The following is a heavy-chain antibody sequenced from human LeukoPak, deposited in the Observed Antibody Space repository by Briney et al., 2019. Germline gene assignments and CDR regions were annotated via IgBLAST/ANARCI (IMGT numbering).Heavy chain of an antibody. V-gene: IGHV3-74*01. J-gene: IGHJ4*02. Sequence: PGGSLRLSCAASGFTFSSYWMHWVRQAPGKGLVWVSRINSDGSSTSYADSVKGRFTISGDNAKNTLYLQMNSLRAEDTAVYYCAKDLHYGSADYWGQGTLVTVSS. D-gene: IGHD3-10*01. CDR2: INSDGSST. CDR1: GFTFSSYW. CDR3: AKDLHYGSADY.